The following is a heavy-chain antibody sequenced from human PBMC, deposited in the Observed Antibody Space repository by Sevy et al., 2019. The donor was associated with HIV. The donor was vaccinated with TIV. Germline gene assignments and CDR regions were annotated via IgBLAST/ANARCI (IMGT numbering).Heavy chain of an antibody. V-gene: IGHV3-23*01. CDR3: GIEGCTKPHDY. CDR1: GFDFSIYS. D-gene: IGHD2-8*01. J-gene: IGHJ4*02. Sequence: GGSLRLSCAASGFDFSIYSMSWVRQAPGKGLEWVSTLSFGCGKINYADSVKGRLTNSRDNSNSSVYLQMNNMRVEDTAVYYCGIEGCTKPHDYWGQGTLVTVSS. CDR2: LSFGCGKI.